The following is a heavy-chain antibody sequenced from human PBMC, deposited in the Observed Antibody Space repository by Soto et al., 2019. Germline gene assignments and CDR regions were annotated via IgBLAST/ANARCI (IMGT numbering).Heavy chain of an antibody. CDR2: FIPIFGTA. CDR3: ERSRVTSYYDRSAVDI. CDR1: GGTFSSYA. Sequence: QVQLVQSGAEVKKPGSSVKVACKASGGTFSSYAISWVRQAPGQGFEWMGVFIPIFGTANYAQKFQGRVTITADESTSTAYMELSSLRSEDTAVYYCERSRVTSYYDRSAVDIWGQGTLVTVSS. J-gene: IGHJ3*02. D-gene: IGHD3-22*01. V-gene: IGHV1-69*01.